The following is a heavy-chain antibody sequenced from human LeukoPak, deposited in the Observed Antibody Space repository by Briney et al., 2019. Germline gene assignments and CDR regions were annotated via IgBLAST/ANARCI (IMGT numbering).Heavy chain of an antibody. V-gene: IGHV3-30*02. CDR3: ARGDRRGIVVVTRRGWFDP. CDR1: GFTFRSYG. CDR2: IRYDGTNK. D-gene: IGHD3-22*01. J-gene: IGHJ5*02. Sequence: PGGSLRLSCAASGFTFRSYGMHWVRQAPGKGLEWVAIIRYDGTNKYYADSVKGRFTISRDNSKNTLYLQMNSLRAEDTAVYYCARGDRRGIVVVTRRGWFDPWGQGTLVTVSS.